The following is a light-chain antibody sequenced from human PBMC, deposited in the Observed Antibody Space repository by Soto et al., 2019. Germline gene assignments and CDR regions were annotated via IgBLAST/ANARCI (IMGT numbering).Light chain of an antibody. CDR3: LQYSTYPVT. CDR2: TAS. V-gene: IGKV1-5*03. J-gene: IGKJ4*01. Sequence: DIPMTQSPSTLSASVGDRVTITCRASQSISFWLAWYQQKPGKAPNLLIYTASSLESGVPSRFSGSGSGTEFTLTISSLQPDDFVSYYCLQYSTYPVTFGGGTKVEIK. CDR1: QSISFW.